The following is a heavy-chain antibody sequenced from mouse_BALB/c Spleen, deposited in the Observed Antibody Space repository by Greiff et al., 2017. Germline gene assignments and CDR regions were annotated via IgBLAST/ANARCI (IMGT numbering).Heavy chain of an antibody. Sequence: EVKLVESGPELVKPGASVKIPCKASGYTFTDYNMHWVKQSHGKSLEWIGDINPNNGGTIYNQKFKGKATLTVDKSSSTAYMELRSLTSEDTAVYYGARGAYYGYDENYYAMDYWGQGTSVTVSS. CDR3: ARGAYYGYDENYYAMDY. J-gene: IGHJ4*01. D-gene: IGHD2-9*01. CDR1: GYTFTDYN. CDR2: INPNNGGT. V-gene: IGHV1-18*01.